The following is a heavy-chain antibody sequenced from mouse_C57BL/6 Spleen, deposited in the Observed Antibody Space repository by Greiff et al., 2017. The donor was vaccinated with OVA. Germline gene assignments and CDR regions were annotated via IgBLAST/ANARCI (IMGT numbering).Heavy chain of an antibody. Sequence: EVKVEESGAGLVKPGGSLKLSCAASGFTFSSYAMSWVRQTPEKRLEWVAYISSGGDYIYYADTVKGRFTISRDNARNTLYLQMSSLKSEDTAMYYCTREDGYYGGAMDYWGQGTSVTVSS. D-gene: IGHD2-3*01. V-gene: IGHV5-9-1*02. CDR1: GFTFSSYA. CDR3: TREDGYYGGAMDY. J-gene: IGHJ4*01. CDR2: ISSGGDYI.